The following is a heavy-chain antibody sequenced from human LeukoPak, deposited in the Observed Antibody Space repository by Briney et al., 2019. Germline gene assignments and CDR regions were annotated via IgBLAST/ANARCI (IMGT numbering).Heavy chain of an antibody. J-gene: IGHJ4*02. Sequence: GESLKISCKGSGYSFTSYWIGWVRQMPGKGLGFKGIIYPGDSDTRYSPSFQGQVTISADKSISTDYLQWSSLKASDTAMYYCARTGGGYSGYDFFDYWGQGTLVTVSS. D-gene: IGHD5-12*01. CDR2: IYPGDSDT. CDR1: GYSFTSYW. V-gene: IGHV5-51*01. CDR3: ARTGGGYSGYDFFDY.